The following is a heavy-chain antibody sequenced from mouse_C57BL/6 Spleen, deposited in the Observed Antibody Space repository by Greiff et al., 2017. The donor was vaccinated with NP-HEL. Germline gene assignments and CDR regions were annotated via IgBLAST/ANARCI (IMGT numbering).Heavy chain of an antibody. CDR1: GFTFSDFY. CDR3: ARDGELLAWAMDY. CDR2: SSNNANDYPT. J-gene: IGHJ4*01. Sequence: EVKLVESGGGLVQSGRSLRLSCATSGFTFSDFYMEWVRQAPGKGLAWIAASSNNANDYPTASSASVTGRFIVSRDTSQSILYLQMNALRAEDTAIDYCARDGELLAWAMDYWGQGTSVTVSS. V-gene: IGHV7-1*01. D-gene: IGHD2-10*02.